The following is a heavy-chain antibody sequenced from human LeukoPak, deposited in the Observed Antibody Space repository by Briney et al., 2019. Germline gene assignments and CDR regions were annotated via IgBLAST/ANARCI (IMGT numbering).Heavy chain of an antibody. J-gene: IGHJ4*02. D-gene: IGHD3-22*01. CDR1: GFTFDDYG. V-gene: IGHV3-9*01. Sequence: GRSLRLSCAASGFTFDDYGMHWVRQAPGKGVEWVSGITWNSGSIGYADSVKGRFTISRDNAKNSLILQMNSLRPEDTAFYYCAKDHGNFRNYYDDTFNVRGGFDYWGRGTLVTVSS. CDR2: ITWNSGSI. CDR3: AKDHGNFRNYYDDTFNVRGGFDY.